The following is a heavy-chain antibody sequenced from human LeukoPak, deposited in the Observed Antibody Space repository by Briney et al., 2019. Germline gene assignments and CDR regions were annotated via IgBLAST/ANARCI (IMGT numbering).Heavy chain of an antibody. Sequence: GGSLRLSCAASGFTFSSYSMNWVRQAPGKGLEWVSYISSSSSTICYADSVKGRFTIPRDNAKNTLYLQMNSLRAEDTAVYYCARHLNYYLDYWGQGTLVTVSS. V-gene: IGHV3-48*04. CDR2: ISSSSSTI. CDR1: GFTFSSYS. D-gene: IGHD3-10*01. J-gene: IGHJ4*02. CDR3: ARHLNYYLDY.